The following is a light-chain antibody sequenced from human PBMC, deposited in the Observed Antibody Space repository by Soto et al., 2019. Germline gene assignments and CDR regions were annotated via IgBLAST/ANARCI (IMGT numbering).Light chain of an antibody. V-gene: IGKV1-39*01. CDR2: GAS. CDR1: QSIGNF. CDR3: QQSFTTPRT. Sequence: DVQMTQSPSSLSASVGDRVTITCRASQSIGNFLNWYQQKPGRAPKILIFGASSLQSGVPSRFSGSGSGTDFTLSISSLQPEDFATYYFQQSFTTPRTFGRGTKVEIK. J-gene: IGKJ1*01.